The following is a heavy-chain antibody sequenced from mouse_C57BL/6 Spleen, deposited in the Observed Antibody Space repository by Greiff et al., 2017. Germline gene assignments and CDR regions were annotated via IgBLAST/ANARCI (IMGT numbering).Heavy chain of an antibody. CDR3: ALTGGGAY. V-gene: IGHV14-4*01. Sequence: EVQLQQSGAELVRPGASVKLSCTASGFNIKDDYMHWVKQRPEQGLEWIGWIDPENGDTEYASKFQGKATITADTSSNTAYLQLSSLTSEDTAVYYCALTGGGAYWGQGTLVTVSA. D-gene: IGHD4-1*01. CDR1: GFNIKDDY. CDR2: IDPENGDT. J-gene: IGHJ3*01.